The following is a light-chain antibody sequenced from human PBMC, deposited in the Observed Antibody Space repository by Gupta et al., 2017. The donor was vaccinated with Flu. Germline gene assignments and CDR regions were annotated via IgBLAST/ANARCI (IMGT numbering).Light chain of an antibody. J-gene: IGKJ5*01. CDR2: SAS. CDR3: QQRSNWPPIT. V-gene: IGKV3-11*01. Sequence: EIVLTQPPATLSLSPGERATLSCRASQSVDSYLAWYQHKPGQAPRLLIYSASNRATCIPARFSGSGSDTDFTLTISSLEPEDFAVYYCQQRSNWPPITFGQGTRLEIK. CDR1: QSVDSY.